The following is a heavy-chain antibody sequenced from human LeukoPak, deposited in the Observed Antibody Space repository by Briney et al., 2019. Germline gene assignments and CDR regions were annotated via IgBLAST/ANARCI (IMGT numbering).Heavy chain of an antibody. CDR1: GGSMSSYY. CDR2: TYYSGST. J-gene: IGHJ6*02. Sequence: PSETLSLTCTVSGGSMSSYYWSWIRQPPGKGLEWIGYTYYSGSTNYNPSLKSRVTISVDTSKNQFSLKLSSVTAADTAVYYCARVTHFWSGHYGMDVWGQGTTVTVSS. CDR3: ARVTHFWSGHYGMDV. V-gene: IGHV4-59*01. D-gene: IGHD3-3*02.